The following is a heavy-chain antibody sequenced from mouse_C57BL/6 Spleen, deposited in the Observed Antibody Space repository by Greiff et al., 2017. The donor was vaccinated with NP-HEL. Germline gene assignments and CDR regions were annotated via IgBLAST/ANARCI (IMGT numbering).Heavy chain of an antibody. D-gene: IGHD2-1*01. CDR2: ISSGSSTI. Sequence: EVKLMESGGGLVKPGGSLKLSCAASGFTFSDYGMHWVRQAPEKGLEWVAYISSGSSTIYYADTVKGRVTISRDNAKNTLFLQMTSLRSEDTAMYYCARIGNYIYFDYWGQGTTLTVSS. CDR1: GFTFSDYG. CDR3: ARIGNYIYFDY. J-gene: IGHJ2*01. V-gene: IGHV5-17*01.